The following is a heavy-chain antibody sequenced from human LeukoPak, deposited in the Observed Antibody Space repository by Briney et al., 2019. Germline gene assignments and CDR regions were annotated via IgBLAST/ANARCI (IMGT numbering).Heavy chain of an antibody. CDR1: GGSISSSSYY. CDR2: IYYSGST. Sequence: PSETLSLTCTVSGGSISSSSYYWGWIRQPPGKGLEWIGSIYYSGSTYYNPSLKSRVTISVDTSKNQFSLKLSSVTAADTAVYYCARLSGATFFRSTSYYMDVWGKGTTVTVSS. J-gene: IGHJ6*03. CDR3: ARLSGATFFRSTSYYMDV. V-gene: IGHV4-39*01. D-gene: IGHD1-26*01.